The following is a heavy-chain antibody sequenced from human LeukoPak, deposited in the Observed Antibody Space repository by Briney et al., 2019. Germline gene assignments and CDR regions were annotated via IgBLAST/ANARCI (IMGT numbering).Heavy chain of an antibody. CDR2: IYYSGST. CDR1: GGSISSYY. J-gene: IGHJ4*02. CDR3: AREQRYFDY. V-gene: IGHV4-59*12. Sequence: SQTLSLTCTVSGGSISSYYWSWIRQPPGKGLEWIGYIYYSGSTNYNPSLKSRVTISVDTSKNQFSLKLSSVTAADTAVYYCAREQRYFDYWGQGTLVTVSS.